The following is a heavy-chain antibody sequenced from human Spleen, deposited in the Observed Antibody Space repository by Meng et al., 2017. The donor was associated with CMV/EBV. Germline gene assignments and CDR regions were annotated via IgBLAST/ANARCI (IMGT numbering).Heavy chain of an antibody. CDR2: ISSSGTSI. CDR1: GFTFSSYW. D-gene: IGHD6-6*01. J-gene: IGHJ6*02. V-gene: IGHV3-48*04. Sequence: GGSLRLSCAASGFTFSSYWMSWVRQAPGKGLEWVSYISSSGTSIYYADSMKGRFTISRDNAKSSLYLQVNSLRAEDTAVYYCARLYSSSSGKGMDGWGQGTTVTVSS. CDR3: ARLYSSSSGKGMDG.